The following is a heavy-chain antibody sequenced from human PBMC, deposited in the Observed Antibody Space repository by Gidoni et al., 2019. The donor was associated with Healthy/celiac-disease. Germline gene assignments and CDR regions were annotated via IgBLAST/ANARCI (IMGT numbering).Heavy chain of an antibody. CDR2: IWYDGSKK. J-gene: IGHJ4*02. D-gene: IGHD3-22*01. CDR1: GFTFSSYG. Sequence: QVQLVESGGGVVPPGRSLSLSCAASGFTFSSYGMHWVLQAPGKGLEWVAVIWYDGSKKYYADSVKGRFTISRDNSKNTLYLQMNSLRAEDTAVYYCARSYYYDSSGYPFDYWGQGTLVTVSS. CDR3: ARSYYYDSSGYPFDY. V-gene: IGHV3-33*01.